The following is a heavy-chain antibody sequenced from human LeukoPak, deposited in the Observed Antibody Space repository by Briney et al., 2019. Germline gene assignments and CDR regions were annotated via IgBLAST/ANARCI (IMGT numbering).Heavy chain of an antibody. CDR1: GGSFSGYY. Sequence: TSETLSLTCAVYGGSFSGYYWSWIRQPPGKGLEWIGEINHSGSTNYNPSLKSRVTISVDTSKNQFSLKLSSVTAADTAVYYCARGIQLWLEIRFDYWGQGTLVTVSS. CDR2: INHSGST. J-gene: IGHJ4*02. CDR3: ARGIQLWLEIRFDY. V-gene: IGHV4-34*01. D-gene: IGHD5-18*01.